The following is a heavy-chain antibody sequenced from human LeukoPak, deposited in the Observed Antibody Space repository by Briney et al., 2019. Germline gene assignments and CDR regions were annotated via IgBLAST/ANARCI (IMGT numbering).Heavy chain of an antibody. CDR2: ITSGSSTI. V-gene: IGHV3-48*01. CDR3: ARDPGGYYYDSSGYGYYFDY. D-gene: IGHD3-22*01. CDR1: GFTFGDYA. J-gene: IGHJ4*02. Sequence: PGGSLRLSCTASGFTFGDYAMSWVRQAPGKGLEWISYITSGSSTIYYADSVKGRFTISRDNAKNSLYLQMNSLRAEDTAVYYCARDPGGYYYDSSGYGYYFDYWGQGTLVTVSS.